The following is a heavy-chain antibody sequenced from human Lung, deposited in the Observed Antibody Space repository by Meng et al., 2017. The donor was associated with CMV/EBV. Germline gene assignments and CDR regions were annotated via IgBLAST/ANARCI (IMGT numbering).Heavy chain of an antibody. CDR1: GFTFDDYA. J-gene: IGHJ5*02. V-gene: IGHV3-9*01. CDR3: TRVALGFDL. Sequence: SCAASGFTFDDYAMHWVRQPPGKGLEWVSGISWNSDNLAYADSVKGRFTVSRDNAKNSLYLQMNSLRHEDTALYYCTRVALGFDLWGQGTLVTVSS. CDR2: ISWNSDNL.